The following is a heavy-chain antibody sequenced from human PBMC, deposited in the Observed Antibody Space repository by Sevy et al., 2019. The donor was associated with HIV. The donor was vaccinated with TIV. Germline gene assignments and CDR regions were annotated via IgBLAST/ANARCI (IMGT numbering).Heavy chain of an antibody. D-gene: IGHD3-10*01. V-gene: IGHV3-23*01. J-gene: IGHJ6*02. CDR3: VKDAYDRVTLVRGVGYYYGLDV. CDR2: IGANGGST. Sequence: GGSLRLSCVGSGFTFSTYAMTWVRQAPGKGLEWVSGIGANGGSTYYADSVKGRFTISKDNSKNTLFLQMNSLRLEDTAIYYCVKDAYDRVTLVRGVGYYYGLDVWGQGTTVTVSS. CDR1: GFTFSTYA.